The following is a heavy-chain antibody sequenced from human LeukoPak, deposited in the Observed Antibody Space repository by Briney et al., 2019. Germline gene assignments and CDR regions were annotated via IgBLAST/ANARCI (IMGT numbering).Heavy chain of an antibody. CDR3: ARAWRLPNFDS. Sequence: SETLSLTCTVSGGSISSYYWSWIRQPPGKGLEWMGYIYNSGSTNYNPSPKSRVTISVDTSKNQFSLKLSSVTAADTAVYYCARAWRLPNFDSWGQGTLVTVSS. V-gene: IGHV4-59*01. CDR2: IYNSGST. J-gene: IGHJ4*02. CDR1: GGSISSYY. D-gene: IGHD6-25*01.